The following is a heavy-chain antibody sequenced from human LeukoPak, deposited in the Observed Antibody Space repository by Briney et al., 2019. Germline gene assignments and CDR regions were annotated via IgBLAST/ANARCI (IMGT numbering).Heavy chain of an antibody. CDR1: GFTFSNYA. Sequence: GASLRLSCAASGFTFSNYAMSWVRQAPGKGLECVSAITGSGAVTYYSDSVKGRFTISRENSKNTLYLQLNSLTAEDTVVYYCVPWADYDVLTGYYVPDYWGQGSLVTVS. CDR2: ITGSGAVT. V-gene: IGHV3-23*01. D-gene: IGHD3-9*01. CDR3: VPWADYDVLTGYYVPDY. J-gene: IGHJ4*02.